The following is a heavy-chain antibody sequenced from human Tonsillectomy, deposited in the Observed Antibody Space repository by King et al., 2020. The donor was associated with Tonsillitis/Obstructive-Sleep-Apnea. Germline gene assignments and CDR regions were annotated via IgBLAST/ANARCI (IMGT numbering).Heavy chain of an antibody. CDR2: IYHSGST. V-gene: IGHV4-4*02. J-gene: IGHJ4*02. CDR1: GGSISSSNW. CDR3: ATKYGWDYDFWSGYRWRGY. Sequence: QLQESGPGLVKPSGTLSLTCAVSGGSISSSNWWSWVRQPPGKGLEWIGEIYHSGSTNYNPSLKSRVTISVDKSKNQFSLKLSSVTAADTAVYYCATKYGWDYDFWSGYRWRGYWGQGTLVTVSS. D-gene: IGHD3-3*01.